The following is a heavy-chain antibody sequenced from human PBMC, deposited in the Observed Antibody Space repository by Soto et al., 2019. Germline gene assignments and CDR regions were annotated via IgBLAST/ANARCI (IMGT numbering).Heavy chain of an antibody. CDR1: GATFSTYS. CDR2: IVPILGVT. V-gene: IGHV1-69*02. J-gene: IGHJ5*02. Sequence: QVHLVQSGAEVKKPGSSVKVSCKVSGATFSTYSISWVRQAPGQGLDWMGRIVPILGVTKYAQRFQGRVSITADKSTSTVYMELTSLRSDDTAVYYCARGKLLSGAGNYRTWWRDPGGQGTLVTVSS. CDR3: ARGKLLSGAGNYRTWWRDP. D-gene: IGHD2-15*01.